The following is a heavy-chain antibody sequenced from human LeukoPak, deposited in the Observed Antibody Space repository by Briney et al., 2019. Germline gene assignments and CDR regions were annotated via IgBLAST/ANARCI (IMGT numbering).Heavy chain of an antibody. D-gene: IGHD5-24*01. CDR3: ARVRMALYYYYMDV. Sequence: ASVKVSCKASGYTFTSYDINWVRQATGQGLEWMGWMNPNSGNTGYAQKFRGRVTITRNTSISTAYMELSSLRSEDTAVYYCARVRMALYYYYMDVWGKGTTVTVSS. J-gene: IGHJ6*03. V-gene: IGHV1-8*03. CDR1: GYTFTSYD. CDR2: MNPNSGNT.